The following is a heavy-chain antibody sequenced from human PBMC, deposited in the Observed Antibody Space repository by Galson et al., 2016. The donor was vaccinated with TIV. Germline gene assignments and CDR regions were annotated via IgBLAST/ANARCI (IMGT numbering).Heavy chain of an antibody. J-gene: IGHJ6*02. CDR2: IDWDGDK. Sequence: PALVKPTQTLTLTCSFSGFSLRTSGMCVSWIRQPPGQALEWLARIDWDGDKYYNASLKTRVSISKDTSKNQVVLTMTNMDQADTGTYYCARNSGHYYGMDVWGQGTTVTVSS. CDR1: GFSLRTSGMC. CDR3: ARNSGHYYGMDV. V-gene: IGHV2-70*11.